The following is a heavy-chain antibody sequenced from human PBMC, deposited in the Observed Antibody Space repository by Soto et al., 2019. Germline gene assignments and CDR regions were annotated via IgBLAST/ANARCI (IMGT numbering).Heavy chain of an antibody. CDR1: RFNFDYYA. V-gene: IGHV3-9*01. CDR2: ISWNSAII. D-gene: IGHD3-22*01. Sequence: GGSLRLSCAASRFNFDYYALHWVRQSPGKGLEWVSGISWNSAIISYADSVKGRFSISRDNAKKYVYLQMDSLRPEDTALYYCVKDFGYYYDYAFDVWGQGTMVTVSS. J-gene: IGHJ3*01. CDR3: VKDFGYYYDYAFDV.